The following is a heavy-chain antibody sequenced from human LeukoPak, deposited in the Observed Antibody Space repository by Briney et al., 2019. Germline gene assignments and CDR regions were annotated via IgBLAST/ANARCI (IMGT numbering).Heavy chain of an antibody. Sequence: AASVTVSCTASGYTFINYGISWVRQAPGQGLEWMGWISVYNGDTNYEQKFQGRVTMTTDTSTNTAYMELRSLRSDDTAVYYCARDGASWRASLITFYYDAMDVWGQGTTVTVSS. V-gene: IGHV1-18*01. J-gene: IGHJ6*02. D-gene: IGHD2/OR15-2a*01. CDR2: ISVYNGDT. CDR1: GYTFINYG. CDR3: ARDGASWRASLITFYYDAMDV.